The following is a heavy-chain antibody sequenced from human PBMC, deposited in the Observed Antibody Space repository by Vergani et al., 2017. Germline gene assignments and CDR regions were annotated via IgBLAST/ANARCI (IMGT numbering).Heavy chain of an antibody. D-gene: IGHD1-7*01. CDR2: IYYSGST. CDR1: GGSISSGGYY. J-gene: IGHJ4*02. CDR3: ARARLELITPTYYFDY. V-gene: IGHV4-31*03. Sequence: QVQLQQWGAGLLKPSQTLSLTCTVSGGSISSGGYYWSWIRQHPGKGLEWIGYIYYSGSTYYNPSLKSRVTISVDTSKNQFSLKLSSVTAADTAVYYCARARLELITPTYYFDYWGQGTLVTVSS.